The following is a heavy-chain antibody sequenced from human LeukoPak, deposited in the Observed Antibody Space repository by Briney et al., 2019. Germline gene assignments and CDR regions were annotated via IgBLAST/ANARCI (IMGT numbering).Heavy chain of an antibody. Sequence: SVKVSCKASGGTFSSYAINWVRQAPGQGLEWMGGIIPIFGTANYAQKFQGRVTITADESTSTAYMELSSLRSEDTAVYYCARSFYRGFYYFDYWGQGTLVTVSS. CDR1: GGTFSSYA. D-gene: IGHD3-16*02. CDR3: ARSFYRGFYYFDY. V-gene: IGHV1-69*13. CDR2: IIPIFGTA. J-gene: IGHJ4*02.